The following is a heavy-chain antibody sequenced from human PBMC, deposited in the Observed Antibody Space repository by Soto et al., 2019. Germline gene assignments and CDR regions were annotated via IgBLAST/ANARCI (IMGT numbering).Heavy chain of an antibody. CDR3: AKFGAPAAMLFWFDP. Sequence: GGSLRLSCASSGFTFSSYAMSWVRQAPGKGLEWVSAISGSGGSTYYADSVKGRFTISRDNSKNTLYLQMNSLRAEDTAVYYCAKFGAPAAMLFWFDPWGQGTLVTVSS. D-gene: IGHD2-2*01. CDR2: ISGSGGST. CDR1: GFTFSSYA. V-gene: IGHV3-23*01. J-gene: IGHJ5*02.